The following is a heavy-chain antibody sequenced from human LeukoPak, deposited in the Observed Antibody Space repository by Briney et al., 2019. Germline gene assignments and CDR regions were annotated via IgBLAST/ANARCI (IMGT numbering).Heavy chain of an antibody. CDR3: ARLYSGTYYYFDY. CDR2: INPNSGDT. CDR1: GYTFTGCY. D-gene: IGHD1-26*01. J-gene: IGHJ4*02. Sequence: ASVKVSCKASGYTFTGCYMHWVRQAPGQGLEWMGWINPNSGDTNYAQKFQGRVTMTRDTSISTAYMELSRLRSDDTAVYYCARLYSGTYYYFDYWGQGTLVTVSS. V-gene: IGHV1-2*02.